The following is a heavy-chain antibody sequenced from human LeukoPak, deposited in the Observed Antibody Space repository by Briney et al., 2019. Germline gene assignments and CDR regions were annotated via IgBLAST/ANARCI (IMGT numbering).Heavy chain of an antibody. D-gene: IGHD6-6*01. V-gene: IGHV3-74*01. CDR1: GFTFSSSW. CDR2: IKTDGSTT. Sequence: PGGSLRLSCAVSGFTFSSSWMHWVRQAPGKGLVWVSHIKTDGSTTAYADSVKGRFTISRDNSKNTLYLQMNSLRAEDTAVYYCARVHLSYSSSPYFDYWGQGTLVTVSS. CDR3: ARVHLSYSSSPYFDY. J-gene: IGHJ4*02.